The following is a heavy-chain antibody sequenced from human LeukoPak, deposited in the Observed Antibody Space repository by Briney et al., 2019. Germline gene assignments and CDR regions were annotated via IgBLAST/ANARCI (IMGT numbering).Heavy chain of an antibody. CDR2: IFSGRNT. CDR1: GFTVSSNY. V-gene: IGHV3-66*01. D-gene: IGHD2-15*01. CDR3: ARTVPGYCSGGSCLGY. J-gene: IGHJ4*02. Sequence: GGSPRLSCAASGFTVSSNYMSWVRQAPGKGLDWVSVIFSGRNTYYAASVKGRFTISTDNSKNTLDLQMNSLRAEDTAVYYCARTVPGYCSGGSCLGYWGQGTLVTVSS.